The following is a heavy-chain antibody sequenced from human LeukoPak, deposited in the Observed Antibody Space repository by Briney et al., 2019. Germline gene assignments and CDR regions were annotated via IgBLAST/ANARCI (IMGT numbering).Heavy chain of an antibody. J-gene: IGHJ4*02. Sequence: SQTLSLTCTVSGGSITSGGYYWRWIRQHPGKGLEWIGYIYYSGSTYYNPSLKSRVTISVDASKNQFSLKLNSVTAADTAVYYCARQVYISGSLFDYWGQGTLVTVSS. CDR2: IYYSGST. D-gene: IGHD3-10*01. CDR3: ARQVYISGSLFDY. CDR1: GGSITSGGYY. V-gene: IGHV4-31*03.